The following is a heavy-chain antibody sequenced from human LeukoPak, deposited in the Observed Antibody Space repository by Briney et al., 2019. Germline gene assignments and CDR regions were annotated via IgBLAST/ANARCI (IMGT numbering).Heavy chain of an antibody. D-gene: IGHD2-15*01. CDR1: GFTFSSYA. J-gene: IGHJ5*02. V-gene: IGHV3-30*04. CDR2: ISYDGSNK. CDR3: ARAVSWYNWFDP. Sequence: GRSLRLSCAASGFTFSSYAMHWVRQAPGKGLEWVAVISYDGSNKYYADSVKGRFTISRDNSKNTLYLQMNSLRAEDTSVYCCARAVSWYNWFDPWGEGTLVTVSS.